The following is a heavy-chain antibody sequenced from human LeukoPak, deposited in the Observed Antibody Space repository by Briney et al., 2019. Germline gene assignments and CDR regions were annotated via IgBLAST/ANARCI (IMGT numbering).Heavy chain of an antibody. V-gene: IGHV4-34*12. CDR2: IFHSGST. CDR1: GFTFTDYY. Sequence: PGGSLRLSCAASGFTFTDYYMSWIRQAPGEGLEWVGEIFHSGSTSYNPPLVSRLTMSVDKSRNQFSLKLSSVTAADTAVYFCASRSASALEGFDIWGQGTLVTVSS. CDR3: ASRSASALEGFDI. J-gene: IGHJ3*02. D-gene: IGHD6-19*01.